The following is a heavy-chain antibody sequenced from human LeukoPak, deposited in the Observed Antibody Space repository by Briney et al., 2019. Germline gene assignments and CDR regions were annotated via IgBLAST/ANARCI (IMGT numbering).Heavy chain of an antibody. CDR3: AVGDYGGNREVDY. J-gene: IGHJ4*02. Sequence: ASVKVSCKASGYTFTGYYMHWVRQAPGQGHEWMGWINPNSGGTNYAQKFQGRVTMTRDTSISTAYMELRRLRSDDTAVYYCAVGDYGGNREVDYWGQGTLVTVSS. CDR2: INPNSGGT. V-gene: IGHV1-2*02. CDR1: GYTFTGYY. D-gene: IGHD4-23*01.